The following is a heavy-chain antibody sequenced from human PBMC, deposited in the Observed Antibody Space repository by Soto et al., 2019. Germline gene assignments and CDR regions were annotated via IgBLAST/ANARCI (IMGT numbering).Heavy chain of an antibody. CDR3: ARCASSCSLGF. Sequence: QVELQESGPGLAKPSQTLSLTCTVSGGSISSGDYYWSWIRQPPGKGLEWIGYISYSGSTYYNPSLMSRVTISVDTSKNQFSLKLSAVTAADTAVYYCARCASSCSLGFWGQGTLVTVSS. CDR1: GGSISSGDYY. V-gene: IGHV4-30-4*01. CDR2: ISYSGST. D-gene: IGHD2-15*01. J-gene: IGHJ4*02.